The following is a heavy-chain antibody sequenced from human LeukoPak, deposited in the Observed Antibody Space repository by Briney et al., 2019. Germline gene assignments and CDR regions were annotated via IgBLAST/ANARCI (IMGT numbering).Heavy chain of an antibody. CDR3: ARPHAYYDSSGYYGN. CDR2: INHSGST. CDR1: GGSFSGYY. V-gene: IGHV4-34*01. D-gene: IGHD3-22*01. Sequence: SGTLSLTCAVYGGSFSGYYWSWIRQPPEKGLEWMGEINHSGSTNYNPSLKSRVTISVDTSKNQFSLKLSSVTAADTAAYYCARPHAYYDSSGYYGNWGQGTLVTVSS. J-gene: IGHJ4*02.